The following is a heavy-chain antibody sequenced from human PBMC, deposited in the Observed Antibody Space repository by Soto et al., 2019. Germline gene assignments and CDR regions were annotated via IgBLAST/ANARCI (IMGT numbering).Heavy chain of an antibody. D-gene: IGHD3-22*01. CDR3: ARDGNPYAGGAYYYLY. V-gene: IGHV1-69*13. Sequence: ASVKVSCKASGGTFSRYALNWVRQAPGQGLEWMGGIIPMFGKANYAQKFQGRVTITADESTSTGYMELRSLISEDTAVYYCARDGNPYAGGAYYYLYWGQGTLVTVSS. CDR2: IIPMFGKA. J-gene: IGHJ4*02. CDR1: GGTFSRYA.